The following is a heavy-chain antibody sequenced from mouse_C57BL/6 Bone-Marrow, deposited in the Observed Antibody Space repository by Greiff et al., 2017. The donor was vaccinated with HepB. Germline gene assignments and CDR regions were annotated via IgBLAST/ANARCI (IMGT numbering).Heavy chain of an antibody. V-gene: IGHV2-9-1*01. CDR3: ARSPDHYSKGYYAMDY. CDR1: GFSLTSYA. J-gene: IGHJ4*01. D-gene: IGHD2-5*01. CDR2: IWTGGGT. Sequence: QVQLQQSGPGLVAPSQSLSITCTVSGFSLTSYAISWVRQPPGKGLEWLGVIWTGGGTNYNSALKSRLSISKDNSKSQVFLKMNSLQTDDTARYYCARSPDHYSKGYYAMDYWGQGTSVTVSS.